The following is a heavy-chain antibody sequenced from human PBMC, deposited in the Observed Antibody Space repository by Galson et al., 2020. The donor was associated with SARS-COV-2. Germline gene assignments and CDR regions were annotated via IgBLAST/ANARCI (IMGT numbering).Heavy chain of an antibody. CDR1: GYTFTNYY. CDR3: ARVRSTAFYGDALDI. Sequence: ASVKVSCKASGYTFTNYYLHWVRQAPGQGLEWMGLTNPNSGATNYAEKFQGRVTMTRDTSISTAYMELRRLTSDDTAVYFCARVRSTAFYGDALDIWGPGTMVTVSS. D-gene: IGHD2-2*01. CDR2: TNPNSGAT. J-gene: IGHJ3*02. V-gene: IGHV1-2*06.